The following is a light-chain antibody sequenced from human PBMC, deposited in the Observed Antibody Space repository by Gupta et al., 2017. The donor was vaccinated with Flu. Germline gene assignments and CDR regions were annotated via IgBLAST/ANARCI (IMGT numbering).Light chain of an antibody. V-gene: IGKV3-11*01. CDR3: QQRSNWPPIT. CDR2: DAS. Sequence: EIVLTQSQATLSLSPGERATLSCRASQSVTNYLAWYQQKPGQAPRLLIYDASSRATGIPARFSGSGSGTDFTLTISSREPEDFGVYYCQQRSNWPPITFGQGTRLEIK. J-gene: IGKJ5*01. CDR1: QSVTNY.